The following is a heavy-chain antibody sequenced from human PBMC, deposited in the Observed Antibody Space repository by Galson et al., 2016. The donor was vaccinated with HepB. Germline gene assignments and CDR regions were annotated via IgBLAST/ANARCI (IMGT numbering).Heavy chain of an antibody. V-gene: IGHV3-72*01. Sequence: SLRLSCAASGFTFSDYYMDWVRQAPGKGLEWVGRIRNKANGYLTEYAASVKGRFTISRDDSKNSLYLQMNSLKTEDTAVYYCVRISRGRYCSGGSCTAHDAFDIWGQGTVVTVSS. D-gene: IGHD2-15*01. J-gene: IGHJ3*02. CDR3: VRISRGRYCSGGSCTAHDAFDI. CDR1: GFTFSDYY. CDR2: IRNKANGYLT.